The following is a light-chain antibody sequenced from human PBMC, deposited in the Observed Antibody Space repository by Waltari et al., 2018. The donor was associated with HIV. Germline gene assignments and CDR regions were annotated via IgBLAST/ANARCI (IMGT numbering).Light chain of an antibody. J-gene: IGKJ3*01. V-gene: IGKV1-5*03. CDR2: RVS. Sequence: DIQMTQLPSSLSASVGDRVTITCRASQSTSRWLAWYQQKPGKAPKLLISRVSNLESGVPSRFSGSGSGTEFTLTISSLQPDDFAVYYCQQYNNYLFTFGPGTKVDIK. CDR3: QQYNNYLFT. CDR1: QSTSRW.